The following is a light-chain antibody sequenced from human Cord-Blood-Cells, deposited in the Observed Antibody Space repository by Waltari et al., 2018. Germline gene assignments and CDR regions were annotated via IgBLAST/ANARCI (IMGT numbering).Light chain of an antibody. Sequence: QAALTQPASVSGSPGQAITISCTGNSRDGGGYNYGSWYQQHPGKAPNLLIYDVSKRPSGVSIRFSGSKSGNPASLTISGLQAEDEADYYCSSYTSSSTWVFGGGTKLTVL. J-gene: IGLJ3*02. CDR3: SSYTSSSTWV. CDR1: SRDGGGYNY. V-gene: IGLV2-14*01. CDR2: DVS.